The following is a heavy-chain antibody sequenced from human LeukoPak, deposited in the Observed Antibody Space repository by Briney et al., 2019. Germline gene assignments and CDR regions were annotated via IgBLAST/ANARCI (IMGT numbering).Heavy chain of an antibody. CDR3: ARAGVAAAGNRAFDM. V-gene: IGHV1-18*01. CDR1: GYTFTRYG. D-gene: IGHD6-13*01. Sequence: ASVKVSCKASGYTFTRYGISWVPHAPGQGLECMGCISSYNGNTSYAQKLQGRVNMTTDTSTSTAYMELRSLRSDDTAVYYCARAGVAAAGNRAFDMWGEGTMLTVSS. CDR2: ISSYNGNT. J-gene: IGHJ3*02.